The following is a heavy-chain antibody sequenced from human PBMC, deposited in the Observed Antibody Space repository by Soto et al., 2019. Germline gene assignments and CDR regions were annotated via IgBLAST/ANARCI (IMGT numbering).Heavy chain of an antibody. V-gene: IGHV1-2*02. Sequence: ASVKVSCKASGYTFTGYYMHWVRQAPGQGLEWMGWINPNSGGTNYAQKFQGRVTMTRDTSISTAYMELRGLRSDDTAVYYCARLQLNAPGIAAGDYWGQGTLVTVSS. CDR1: GYTFTGYY. J-gene: IGHJ4*02. CDR3: ARLQLNAPGIAAGDY. CDR2: INPNSGGT. D-gene: IGHD6-13*01.